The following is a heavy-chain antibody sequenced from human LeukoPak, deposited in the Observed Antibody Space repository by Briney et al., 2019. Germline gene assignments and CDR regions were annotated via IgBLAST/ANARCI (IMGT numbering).Heavy chain of an antibody. D-gene: IGHD4-23*01. CDR1: GYTFTGYY. CDR2: INTSGGST. CDR3: ARSQGGNTLWFDP. V-gene: IGHV1-46*01. Sequence: ASVTVSCKASGYTFTGYYMHWVRQAPGQGLEWMGIINTSGGSTTYAQKFQGRVSMTRDTSTSTVYLEVSSLRSEDTAVYYCARSQGGNTLWFDPWGQGTLVTVSS. J-gene: IGHJ5*02.